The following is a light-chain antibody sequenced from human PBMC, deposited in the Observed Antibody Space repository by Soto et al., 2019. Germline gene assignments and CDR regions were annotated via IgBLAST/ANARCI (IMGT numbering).Light chain of an antibody. CDR1: QSISNW. V-gene: IGKV1-5*03. CDR2: KAS. J-gene: IGKJ1*01. Sequence: DIQMTQSPSTLPASVGDRVTITCRASQSISNWLAWYQQKPGKAPQLLIYKASILERGVSSRFSGSGSGTEFTLTISSLQPDDFATYYCQQYNSYLWTFGQGTKVDVK. CDR3: QQYNSYLWT.